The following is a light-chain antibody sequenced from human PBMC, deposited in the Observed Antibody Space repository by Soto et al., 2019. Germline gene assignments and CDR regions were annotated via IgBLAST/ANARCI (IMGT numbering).Light chain of an antibody. J-gene: IGKJ1*01. CDR2: AAS. Sequence: IHMTQSPSSVSASVVYIITITFRASQDIGGRLAWFQQKPGKAPQYLIQAASILQSGVPSRFSGSGSGTEFILTINNLQPEDFASYFCLQVYSFPRTFGLGTKVDIK. CDR1: QDIGGR. V-gene: IGKV1-12*01. CDR3: LQVYSFPRT.